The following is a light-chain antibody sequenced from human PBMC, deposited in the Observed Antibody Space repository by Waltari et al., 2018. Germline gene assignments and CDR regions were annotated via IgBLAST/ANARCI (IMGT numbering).Light chain of an antibody. J-gene: IGKJ1*01. CDR3: QQSYSTPRT. CDR2: AAS. CDR1: QGISSY. V-gene: IGKV1-39*01. Sequence: DIQMTQSPPSLSASVGDRVTITCRASQGISSYFSWYQQKPGKAPNLLIYAASSLQSGVPSRFSGSGSGTDFTLTISSLQPEDFATYYCQQSYSTPRTFGQGTRVEIK.